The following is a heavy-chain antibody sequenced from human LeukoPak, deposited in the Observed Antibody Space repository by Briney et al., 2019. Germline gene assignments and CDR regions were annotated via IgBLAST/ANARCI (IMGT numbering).Heavy chain of an antibody. CDR3: ARHSSGYSYGFDY. Sequence: PSETLSLTCTVSGGSISSSSYYWGWIRQPPGKGLEWIGSIYYSGSTYYNPSLKSRVTISVDTSKNQFSLKLSSVTAADTAVYYCARHSSGYSYGFDYWGQGTLVTVSS. CDR2: IYYSGST. J-gene: IGHJ4*02. D-gene: IGHD5-18*01. V-gene: IGHV4-39*01. CDR1: GGSISSSSYY.